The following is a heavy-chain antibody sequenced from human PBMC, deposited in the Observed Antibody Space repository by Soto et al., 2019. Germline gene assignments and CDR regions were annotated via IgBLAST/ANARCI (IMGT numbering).Heavy chain of an antibody. V-gene: IGHV1-18*01. CDR2: MNSNSGKT. J-gene: IGHJ4*02. Sequence: QVQLVQSGAEVKKPGASVKVSCKPSGYSYTTFGISWVRQAPGQGLEWMGWMNSNSGKTDYDQKFQGRVTMTTDTFTRTAYMDLRSLTSDDTAVYFCVRDRLTVTGTKFFDYWGQGTLVTVSS. D-gene: IGHD4-17*01. CDR1: GYSYTTFG. CDR3: VRDRLTVTGTKFFDY.